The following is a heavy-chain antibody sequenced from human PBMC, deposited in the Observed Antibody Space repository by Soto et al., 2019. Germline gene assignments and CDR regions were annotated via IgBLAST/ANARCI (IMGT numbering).Heavy chain of an antibody. CDR1: GYTFTSYA. D-gene: IGHD6-13*01. Sequence: QVQLVQSGAEVKKPGASVKVSCKASGYTFTSYAMHWVRQAPGQRLEWMGWINAGNGNTKYSQKFQGRVTITRDTSASTAYMELSSLRSEETALYYCARAASWYSFGWWGQGCLGTVSS. J-gene: IGHJ4*02. V-gene: IGHV1-3*01. CDR2: INAGNGNT. CDR3: ARAASWYSFGW.